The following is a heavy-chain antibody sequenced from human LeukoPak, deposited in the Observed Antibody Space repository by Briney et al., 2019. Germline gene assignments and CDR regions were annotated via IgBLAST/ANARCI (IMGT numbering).Heavy chain of an antibody. CDR3: ARVHGYYIGLYYFDY. V-gene: IGHV1-18*01. Sequence: GASVKVSCKASGGTFSSYTIHWVRQAPGQGLEWMGWISGNGDNTKYVQEFQGRVTMTTDTSTSTAYMDLRSLRSDDTAIYYCARVHGYYIGLYYFDYWGQGTLVTVSS. J-gene: IGHJ4*02. CDR2: ISGNGDNT. D-gene: IGHD4-17*01. CDR1: GGTFSSYT.